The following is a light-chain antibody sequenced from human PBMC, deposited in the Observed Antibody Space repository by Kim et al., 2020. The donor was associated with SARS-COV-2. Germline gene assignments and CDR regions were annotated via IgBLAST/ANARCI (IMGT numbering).Light chain of an antibody. CDR3: TSYTSSNTWV. Sequence: GQSITSACTGTSSDVGVYNYVSWYQQHPRKAPNLMNYAVSQPPSGVSNRFSGSESGNTASLTSSGLQAEDEADYYCTSYTSSNTWVFGGGTQLTVL. CDR2: AVS. J-gene: IGLJ3*02. CDR1: SSDVGVYNY. V-gene: IGLV2-14*04.